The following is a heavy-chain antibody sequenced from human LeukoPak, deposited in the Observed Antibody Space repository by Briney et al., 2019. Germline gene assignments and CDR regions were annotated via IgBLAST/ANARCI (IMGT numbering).Heavy chain of an antibody. CDR3: AKDMGSGNSGWYRMDV. J-gene: IGHJ6*03. D-gene: IGHD6-19*01. Sequence: GRSLRLSCAASGFTFDDYAMHWVRQAPGKGLEWVSGISWNSGSIGYADSVKGRFTISRDNAKNSLYLQMNSLRAEDMALYYCAKDMGSGNSGWYRMDVWGKGTTVTVSS. V-gene: IGHV3-9*03. CDR1: GFTFDDYA. CDR2: ISWNSGSI.